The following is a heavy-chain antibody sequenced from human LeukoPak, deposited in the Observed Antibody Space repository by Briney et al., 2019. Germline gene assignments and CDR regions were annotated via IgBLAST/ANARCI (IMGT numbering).Heavy chain of an antibody. J-gene: IGHJ4*02. CDR2: NNQTVNN. V-gene: IGHV4-34*01. Sequence: GSLRLSCAASGVTFSSHAMNWVRHAPGKGQGWISKNNQTVNNNYTPSLKTRVTISVDTSKNEFSLKLSSVTAADTAVYYCARGHFCAYWGQGTLVTVSS. CDR3: ARGHFCAY. CDR1: GVTFSSHA.